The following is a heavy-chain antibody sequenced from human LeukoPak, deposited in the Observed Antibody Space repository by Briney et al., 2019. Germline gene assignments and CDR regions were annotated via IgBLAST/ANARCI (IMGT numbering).Heavy chain of an antibody. V-gene: IGHV4-59*12. J-gene: IGHJ6*02. CDR3: AGGRTTVTTLSNYGMDV. CDR2: FSNSGTN. CDR1: GGSISDYY. Sequence: SETLSLTCTVSGGSISDYYWSWIRQPPGKGLEWIGYFSNSGTNNYSPSLKGRVTMSVNTSKNQFSLKLSSVTAADTAVCYCAGGRTTVTTLSNYGMDVWGQGTTVTVSS. D-gene: IGHD4-17*01.